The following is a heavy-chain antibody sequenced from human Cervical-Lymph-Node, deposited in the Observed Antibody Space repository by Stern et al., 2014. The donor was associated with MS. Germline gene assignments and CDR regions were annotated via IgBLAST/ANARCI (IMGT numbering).Heavy chain of an antibody. V-gene: IGHV1-8*01. CDR2: MNSYSGDT. J-gene: IGHJ3*01. Sequence: QVKLVQSEAEVKKPWASVKVTCKASGYTFTPYDINWVRQAPGQGIEWMAWMNSYSGDTDYSHKCQGRVTVTSDASVSTAYLELSSLRSEDTAVYYCSRGLRDGGPGRFWCQGTMVTVSS. CDR3: SRGLRDGGPGRF. D-gene: IGHD3-10*01. CDR1: GYTFTPYD.